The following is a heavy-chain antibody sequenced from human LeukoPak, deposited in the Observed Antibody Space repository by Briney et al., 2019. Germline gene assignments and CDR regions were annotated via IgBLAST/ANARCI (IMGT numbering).Heavy chain of an antibody. CDR3: ARDLPDILTGGPYGMDV. Sequence: PSETLSLTCTVSGGSISSYYWSWIRQPPGKGLEWIGYIYYSGSTNYNPPLKSRVTISVDTSKNQFSLKLSSVTAADTAVYYCARDLPDILTGGPYGMDVWGQGTTVTVSS. J-gene: IGHJ6*02. CDR1: GGSISSYY. CDR2: IYYSGST. V-gene: IGHV4-59*01. D-gene: IGHD3-9*01.